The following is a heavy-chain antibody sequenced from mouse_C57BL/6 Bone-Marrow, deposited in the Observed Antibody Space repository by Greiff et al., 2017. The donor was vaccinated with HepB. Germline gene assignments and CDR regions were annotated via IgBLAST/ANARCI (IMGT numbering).Heavy chain of an antibody. V-gene: IGHV1-82*01. CDR2: IYPGDGDT. CDR1: GYAFSSSW. D-gene: IGHD1-1*02. Sequence: VKLMESGPELVKPGASVKFSCKASGYAFSSSWMNWVKQRPGKGLEWIGRIYPGDGDTNYNGKFKGKATLTADKSSSTAYMQLSSLTSEDSAVYFCEGLSRAMDYWGQGTSVTVSS. J-gene: IGHJ4*01. CDR3: EGLSRAMDY.